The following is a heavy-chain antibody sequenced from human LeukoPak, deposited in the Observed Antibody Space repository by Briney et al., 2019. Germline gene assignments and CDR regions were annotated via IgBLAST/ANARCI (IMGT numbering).Heavy chain of an antibody. CDR1: GGSFSGYY. D-gene: IGHD2-15*01. J-gene: IGHJ6*03. Sequence: PSETLSLTCAVYGGSFSGYYWSWIRQPPGKGLEWIGEINHSGSTNYNPSLKSRVTISVDTSKNQFSLKLSSGTAADTAVYYCARDIVVVVAARNYYYMDVWGKGTTVTVSS. CDR2: INHSGST. CDR3: ARDIVVVVAARNYYYMDV. V-gene: IGHV4-34*01.